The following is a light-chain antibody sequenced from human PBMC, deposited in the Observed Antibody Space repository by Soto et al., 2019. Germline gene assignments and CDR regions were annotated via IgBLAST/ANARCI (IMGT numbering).Light chain of an antibody. Sequence: AIRMTQSPSSFSASTGDRFTITCRASQGISSYLAWYQQKXGQAPSLLIHGASNLQSGVPSRFSGGGSGTDFTLTISSLQPEDFGTYYCQQSYTSPVTCGGGTKVDIK. CDR1: QGISSY. J-gene: IGKJ4*01. CDR2: GAS. CDR3: QQSYTSPVT. V-gene: IGKV1-8*01.